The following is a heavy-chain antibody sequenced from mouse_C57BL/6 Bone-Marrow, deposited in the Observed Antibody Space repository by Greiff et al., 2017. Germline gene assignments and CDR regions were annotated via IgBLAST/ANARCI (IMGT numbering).Heavy chain of an antibody. D-gene: IGHD1-1*01. CDR2: INPNYGTT. Sequence: EVQVVESGPELVKPGASVKISCKASGYSFTDYNMNWVKQSNGKSLEWIGVINPNYGTTSYNQKFKGKATMTIDQSSSTAYMQLNSLKSEDSAVYYCARAGGYYGSSWYFDDWGTGTTVTVSS. V-gene: IGHV1-39*01. CDR3: ARAGGYYGSSWYFDD. J-gene: IGHJ1*03. CDR1: GYSFTDYN.